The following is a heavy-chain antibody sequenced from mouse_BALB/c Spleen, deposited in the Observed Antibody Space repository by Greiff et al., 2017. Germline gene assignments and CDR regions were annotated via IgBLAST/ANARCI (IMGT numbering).Heavy chain of an antibody. CDR1: GFSLTSYG. CDR2: IWAGGST. V-gene: IGHV2-9*02. J-gene: IGHJ4*01. D-gene: IGHD1-1*01. Sequence: VKLVESGPGLVAPSQSLSITCTVSGFSLTSYGVHWVRQPPGKGLEWLGVIWAGGSTNYNSALMSRLSISKDNSKSQVFLKMNSLQTDDTAMYYCATYYYGSSYEDAMDYWGQGTSVTVSS. CDR3: ATYYYGSSYEDAMDY.